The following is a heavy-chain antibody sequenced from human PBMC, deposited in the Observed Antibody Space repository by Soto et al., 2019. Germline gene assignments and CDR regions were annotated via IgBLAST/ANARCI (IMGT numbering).Heavy chain of an antibody. Sequence: SETLSLTCTVSGGSIRGSSYYWGWIRQAPGKGLEWIGSVYYSGSTYYNPSLKSRVTVSADTSKNQFSLKLTSVTAADTALYYCASNSYRTWGQGILLTVSS. V-gene: IGHV4-39*01. D-gene: IGHD2-21*01. J-gene: IGHJ1*01. CDR2: VYYSGST. CDR3: ASNSYRT. CDR1: GGSIRGSSYY.